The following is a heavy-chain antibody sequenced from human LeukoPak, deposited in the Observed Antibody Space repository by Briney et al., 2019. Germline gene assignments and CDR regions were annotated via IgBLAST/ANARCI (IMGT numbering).Heavy chain of an antibody. Sequence: GGSLRLSCTASGFTFGDYAMSWVRQAPGKGLEWVSGINWNGGSTGYADSVKGRFTISRDNAKNSLYLQMNSLRAEDTALYYCARDKGGEFDYWGQGTLVTVSS. CDR2: INWNGGST. V-gene: IGHV3-20*04. CDR1: GFTFGDYA. D-gene: IGHD3-16*01. J-gene: IGHJ4*02. CDR3: ARDKGGEFDY.